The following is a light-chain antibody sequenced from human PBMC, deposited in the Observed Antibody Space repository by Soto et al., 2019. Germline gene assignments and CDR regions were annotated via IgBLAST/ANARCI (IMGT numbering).Light chain of an antibody. CDR1: SSDIGGYDY. CDR2: EVR. J-gene: IGLJ1*01. V-gene: IGLV2-14*01. Sequence: LTHPASVCGSPGQSITISCTGTSSDIGGYDYVSWHQQRPGKAPKLMIYEVRYRPSGVSNRFSGSKSGNTASLTISGLQAEDEAVYYCCSYTRTSNHYFFGSGTKVTVL. CDR3: CSYTRTSNHYF.